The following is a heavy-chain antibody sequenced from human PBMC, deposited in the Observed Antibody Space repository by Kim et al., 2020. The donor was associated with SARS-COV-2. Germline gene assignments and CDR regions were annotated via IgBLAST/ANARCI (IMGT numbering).Heavy chain of an antibody. CDR2: IFGSGSGT. D-gene: IGHD4-4*01. Sequence: GGSLRLSCTASGFTFRNSAMSWVRQAPGKGLEWVSGIFGSGSGTYYADSVKGRVSISRDNFQSTLYLQMDNLRTEDTAVYYCARHLQVTTVTFYWYFDLWGRGTLVTVSS. CDR1: GFTFRNSA. J-gene: IGHJ2*01. CDR3: ARHLQVTTVTFYWYFDL. V-gene: IGHV3-23*01.